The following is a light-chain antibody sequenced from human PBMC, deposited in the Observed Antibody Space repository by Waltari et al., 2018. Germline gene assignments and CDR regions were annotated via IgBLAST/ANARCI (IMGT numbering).Light chain of an antibody. CDR3: CSYAGRVV. J-gene: IGLJ2*01. CDR1: SSDVGSYNL. Sequence: QSALTQPASVSGSPGQSINISCTGTSSDVGSYNLVSWYQQHPGKAPKIMIYEVTQRPSGVSSRFSGSKSGNTASLTISGLQAEDEADYYCCSYAGRVVFGGGTKLTVL. CDR2: EVT. V-gene: IGLV2-23*02.